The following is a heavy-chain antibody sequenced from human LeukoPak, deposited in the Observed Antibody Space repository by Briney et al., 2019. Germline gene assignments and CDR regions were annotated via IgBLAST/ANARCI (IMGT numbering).Heavy chain of an antibody. V-gene: IGHV1-2*02. CDR3: ARDITMVRGVIFRWFDP. CDR1: GYTFTGYY. CDR2: VNPNSGGT. D-gene: IGHD3-10*01. Sequence: ASVKVSCKASGYTFTGYYMHWVRQAPGQGLEWMGWVNPNSGGTNYAQKFQGRVTMTRDTSISTAYMELSRLRSDDTAVYYCARDITMVRGVIFRWFDPWGQGTLVTVSS. J-gene: IGHJ5*02.